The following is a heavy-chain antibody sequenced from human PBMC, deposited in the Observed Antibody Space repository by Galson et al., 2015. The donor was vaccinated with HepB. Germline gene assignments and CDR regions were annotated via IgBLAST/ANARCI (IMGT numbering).Heavy chain of an antibody. J-gene: IGHJ4*02. Sequence: SLRLSCAASGFTFRNYAMSWVRQAPGKGLEWVSVISGTGDSTSYADSVKGRFTISRDNSKNTLYLQMNSLRAEDTAVYYCAKDHWDGDFRLTFDYWGQGTLVTVSS. V-gene: IGHV3-23*01. CDR1: GFTFRNYA. CDR3: AKDHWDGDFRLTFDY. CDR2: ISGTGDST. D-gene: IGHD4-17*01.